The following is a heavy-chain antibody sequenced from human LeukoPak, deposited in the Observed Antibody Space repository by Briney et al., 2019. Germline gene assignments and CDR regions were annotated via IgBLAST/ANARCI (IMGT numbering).Heavy chain of an antibody. CDR1: GXSFTTSW. J-gene: IGHJ3*02. D-gene: IGHD6-19*01. Sequence: GESLKISFKGSGXSFTTSWIGWVRQMPGKGLEWMGIIYPGDSDTGYSPSFQGHVTISADKSISTAYLQWSSLKASDTAMYYCARLARIAVAGTLIWGAFHIWGRGTMVTVSS. CDR2: IYPGDSDT. V-gene: IGHV5-51*01. CDR3: ARLARIAVAGTLIWGAFHI.